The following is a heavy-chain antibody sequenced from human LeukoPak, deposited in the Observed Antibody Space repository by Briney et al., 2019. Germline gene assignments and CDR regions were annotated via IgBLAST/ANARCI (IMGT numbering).Heavy chain of an antibody. J-gene: IGHJ4*02. D-gene: IGHD5-12*01. Sequence: SETLSLTCTVSGGSISSSSYYWGWIRQPPGKGLEWIGEINHSGSTNYNPSLKSRVTISVDTSKNQFSLKLSSVTAADTAVYYCARGDSGYDWWGQGTLVTVSS. CDR2: INHSGST. CDR1: GGSISSSSYY. CDR3: ARGDSGYDW. V-gene: IGHV4-39*07.